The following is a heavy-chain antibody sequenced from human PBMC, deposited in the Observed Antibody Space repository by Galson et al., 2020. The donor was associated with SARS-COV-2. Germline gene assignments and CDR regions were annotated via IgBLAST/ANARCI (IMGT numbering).Heavy chain of an antibody. Sequence: GESLKISCAASGFTFSSYAMSWVRQAPGKGLEWVSAITSSGGTTYYADSVKGRFTISRDNSKNTLYLQMNSLRAEDTAVYYCAKDTIGYEVIYGGRGTLFTVSS. D-gene: IGHD3-22*01. V-gene: IGHV3-23*01. CDR2: ITSSGGTT. CDR3: AKDTIGYEVIY. CDR1: GFTFSSYA. J-gene: IGHJ4*02.